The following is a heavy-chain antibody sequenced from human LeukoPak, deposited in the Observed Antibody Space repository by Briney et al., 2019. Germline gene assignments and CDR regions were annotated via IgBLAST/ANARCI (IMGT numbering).Heavy chain of an antibody. Sequence: SETLSLTCSVSGSSISNYYWSWIRQSPGKGREWIGYIYSTGSTDYNPSLKSRVTISVETSKNQFSLRLSSVTAADTAVYFCARHEGLARPFDYWGQGTLVPVSS. CDR3: ARHEGLARPFDY. V-gene: IGHV4-59*08. CDR2: IYSTGST. J-gene: IGHJ4*02. D-gene: IGHD6-19*01. CDR1: GSSISNYY.